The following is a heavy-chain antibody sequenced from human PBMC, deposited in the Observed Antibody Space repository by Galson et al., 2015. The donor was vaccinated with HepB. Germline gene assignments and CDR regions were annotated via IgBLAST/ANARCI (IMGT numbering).Heavy chain of an antibody. D-gene: IGHD4-23*01. Sequence: SETLSLTCTVSGGSISSYYWSWIRQPPGKGLEWIGYIYYSGSTNYNPSLKSRVTKSVDTSKNQFSLKLSSVTAADTAVYYCARGQGTTVVRSPIDYWGQGTLVTVSS. J-gene: IGHJ4*02. CDR2: IYYSGST. CDR1: GGSISSYY. V-gene: IGHV4-59*08. CDR3: ARGQGTTVVRSPIDY.